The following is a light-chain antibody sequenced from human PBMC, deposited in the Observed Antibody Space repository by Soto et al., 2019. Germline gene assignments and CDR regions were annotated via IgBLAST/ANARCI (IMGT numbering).Light chain of an antibody. J-gene: IGKJ1*01. CDR3: QQYFEWPPMT. Sequence: EVVMTQSPATLSVSPVERATLSCRASETVATNLAWYQQKPGQAPRLLISGASTRAAGISDRFRGSGSGTEFTLTISSLRSEDSAIYYCQQYFEWPPMTFGQGTKVDIK. CDR1: ETVATN. CDR2: GAS. V-gene: IGKV3-15*01.